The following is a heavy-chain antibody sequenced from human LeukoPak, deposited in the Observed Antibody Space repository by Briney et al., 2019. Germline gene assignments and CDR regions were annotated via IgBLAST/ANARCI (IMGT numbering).Heavy chain of an antibody. CDR2: IWYDGSNK. CDR1: GFTFSSYG. D-gene: IGHD3-10*01. J-gene: IGHJ4*02. CDR3: VKEAYYGWGSSPTFYFDY. V-gene: IGHV3-30*02. Sequence: GGSLRLSCAASGFTFSSYGMHWVRQAPGKGLEWVAVIWYDGSNKYYADSVKGRFTISRDNSRNTVFLQMNRLRPEDTAVYYCVKEAYYGWGSSPTFYFDYWGQGTRVTVSS.